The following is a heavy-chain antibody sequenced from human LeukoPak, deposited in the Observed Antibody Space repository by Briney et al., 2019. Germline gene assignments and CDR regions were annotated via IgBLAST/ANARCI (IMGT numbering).Heavy chain of an antibody. CDR2: ISYDGSNK. J-gene: IGHJ3*02. V-gene: IGHV3-30-3*01. Sequence: GGSLRLSCAASGFTFSSYAMHWVRQAPGKGLEWVAVISYDGSNKYYADSVKGRFTISRDNSKNTLYLQMNSLRAEDTAVYYCARESWYSPDALDIWGQGTMVTVSS. CDR3: ARESWYSPDALDI. CDR1: GFTFSSYA. D-gene: IGHD6-13*01.